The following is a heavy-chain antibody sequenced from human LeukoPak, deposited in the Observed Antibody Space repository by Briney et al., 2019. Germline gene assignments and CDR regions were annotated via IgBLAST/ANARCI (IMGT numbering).Heavy chain of an antibody. D-gene: IGHD2-15*01. Sequence: KPGGSLRLSCAASGFTFSDYYMSWIRQAPGKGLEWVSYISSSGSTIYYADSVKGRFTISRDNAKNSLYLQMNSLRAEDTAVYYCARDIVVVVAATYYYYGMDVWGQGATVTVSS. CDR3: ARDIVVVVAATYYYYGMDV. CDR2: ISSSGSTI. J-gene: IGHJ6*02. CDR1: GFTFSDYY. V-gene: IGHV3-11*01.